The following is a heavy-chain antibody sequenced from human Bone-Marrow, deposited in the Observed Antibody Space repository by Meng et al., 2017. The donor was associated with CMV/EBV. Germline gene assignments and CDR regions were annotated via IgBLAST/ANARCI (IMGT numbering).Heavy chain of an antibody. Sequence: SETLSLTCTVSGGSISSYYWSWIRQPPGKGLEWIGYIYYSGSTNYNPSLKSRVTISVDTSKNQFSLKLSSVTAADTAVYYCARDGEGTTGDYYGMDVWGQGTTVTVSS. CDR2: IYYSGST. D-gene: IGHD1-1*01. V-gene: IGHV4-59*01. CDR1: GGSISSYY. CDR3: ARDGEGTTGDYYGMDV. J-gene: IGHJ6*02.